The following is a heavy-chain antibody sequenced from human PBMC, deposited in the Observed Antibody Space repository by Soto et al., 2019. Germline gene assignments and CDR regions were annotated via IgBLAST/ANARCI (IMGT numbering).Heavy chain of an antibody. CDR3: TTRSYSSSWSIFDY. CDR1: GFTFSNAW. V-gene: IGHV3-15*01. CDR2: IKSKTDGGTT. Sequence: LRLSCAASGFTFSNAWMSWVRQAPGKGLEWVGRIKSKTDGGTTDYAAPVKGRFTISRDDSKNTLYLQMNSLKTEDTAVYYCTTRSYSSSWSIFDYWGQGTLVTVSS. D-gene: IGHD6-13*01. J-gene: IGHJ4*02.